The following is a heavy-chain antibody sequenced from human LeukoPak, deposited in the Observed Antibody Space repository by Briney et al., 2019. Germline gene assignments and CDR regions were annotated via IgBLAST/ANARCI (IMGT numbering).Heavy chain of an antibody. CDR1: GYTFTSYG. Sequence: ASVKVSGMASGYTFTSYGISWVRQAPGQGLEWMGWISAYNGNTNYAQKLQGRVTMTTDTSTSTAYMELRSLRSDDTAVYYCARAAPQVGYCSSTSCVPPYYYYYYMDVWGKGTTVTVSS. J-gene: IGHJ6*03. CDR3: ARAAPQVGYCSSTSCVPPYYYYYYMDV. CDR2: ISAYNGNT. V-gene: IGHV1-18*01. D-gene: IGHD2-2*03.